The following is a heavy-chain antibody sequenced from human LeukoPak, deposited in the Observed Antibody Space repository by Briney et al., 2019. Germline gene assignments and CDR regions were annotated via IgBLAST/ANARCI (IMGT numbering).Heavy chain of an antibody. CDR3: ARITSYYYEGPGPNDALDI. D-gene: IGHD3-22*01. V-gene: IGHV3-7*01. CDR1: GFTFSSYW. Sequence: GGSLRLSCAASGFTFSSYWMSWVRQAPGKGLEWVANIKQDGSEKYYVDSVKGRFTISRDNTKNSLYLQMNSLRAEDTAVYYCARITSYYYEGPGPNDALDIWGQGTMVTVSS. J-gene: IGHJ3*02. CDR2: IKQDGSEK.